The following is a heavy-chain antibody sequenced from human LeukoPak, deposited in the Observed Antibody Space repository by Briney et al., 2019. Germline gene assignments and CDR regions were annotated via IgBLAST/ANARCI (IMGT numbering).Heavy chain of an antibody. V-gene: IGHV3-23*01. CDR3: YTVYSPR. J-gene: IGHJ4*02. Sequence: GGTLRLSCAASGFTFSNYGMSWVRQAPGKGLEWVSSISGSGDSTYYADSVKGRFTISRDNSKNTLYLQMNSLKTEDTAIYYCYTVYSPRWGQGTLVTVSS. CDR2: ISGSGDST. CDR1: GFTFSNYG. D-gene: IGHD4-11*01.